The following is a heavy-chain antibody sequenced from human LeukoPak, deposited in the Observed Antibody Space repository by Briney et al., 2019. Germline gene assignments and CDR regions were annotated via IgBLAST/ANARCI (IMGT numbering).Heavy chain of an antibody. V-gene: IGHV1-18*01. CDR2: ISAYNGNT. CDR1: GYTFTSYG. Sequence: ASVKVSCKASGYTFTSYGINWVRQAPGQGLEWMGWISAYNGNTNYAQKLQGRVTMTTDTSTSTAYMELRSLRSDDTAVYYCARVYSGSYALPHYYYYYYMDVWGKGTTVTVSS. CDR3: ARVYSGSYALPHYYYYYYMDV. J-gene: IGHJ6*03. D-gene: IGHD1-26*01.